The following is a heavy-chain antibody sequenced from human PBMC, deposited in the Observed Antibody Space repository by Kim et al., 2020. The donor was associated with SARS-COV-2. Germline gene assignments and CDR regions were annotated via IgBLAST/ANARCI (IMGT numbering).Heavy chain of an antibody. Sequence: SETLSLTCTVSGGSISSSSYYWGWIRQPPGKGLEWIGSIYYSGSTYYNPSLKSRVTISVDTSKNQFSLKLSSVTAADTAVYYCARHPGVVRGVKPFDPWGQGTLVTVSS. CDR2: IYYSGST. J-gene: IGHJ5*02. CDR1: GGSISSSSYY. D-gene: IGHD3-10*01. CDR3: ARHPGVVRGVKPFDP. V-gene: IGHV4-39*01.